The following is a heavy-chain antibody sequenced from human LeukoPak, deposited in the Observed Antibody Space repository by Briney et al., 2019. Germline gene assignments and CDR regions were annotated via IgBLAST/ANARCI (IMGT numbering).Heavy chain of an antibody. Sequence: ASVKVSCKASGYSFTGYYIHWVRQAPGQGLEWMGWVKPNTGDTQYAQKFQGRVTMTRDTSIITAYMELSRLRSDDTAVYFCARGYYDSSDYEYFQHWGQGTLVTVSS. CDR1: GYSFTGYY. D-gene: IGHD3-22*01. CDR2: VKPNTGDT. CDR3: ARGYYDSSDYEYFQH. V-gene: IGHV1-2*02. J-gene: IGHJ1*01.